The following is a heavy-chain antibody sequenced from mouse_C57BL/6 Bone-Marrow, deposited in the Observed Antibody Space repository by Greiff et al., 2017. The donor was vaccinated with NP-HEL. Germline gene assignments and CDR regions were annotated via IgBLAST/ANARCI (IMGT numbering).Heavy chain of an antibody. V-gene: IGHV1-5*01. CDR2: IYPGNSDT. J-gene: IGHJ3*01. CDR1: GYTFTSYW. Sequence: EVQRVESGTVLARPGASVKMSCKPSGYTFTSYWMHWVKQRPGQGLEWIGAIYPGNSDTSYNQKFKGKAKLTAVTSASTAYMELSSLTNEDSAVYYCTQDYGRFGAYWGQGTLVTVSA. D-gene: IGHD1-1*01. CDR3: TQDYGRFGAY.